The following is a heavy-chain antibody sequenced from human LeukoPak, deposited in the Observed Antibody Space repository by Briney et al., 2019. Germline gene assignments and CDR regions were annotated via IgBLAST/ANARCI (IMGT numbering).Heavy chain of an antibody. CDR2: ISAYNDNR. CDR3: ARDYGDNSYFFDY. CDR1: DYTFTSFG. J-gene: IGHJ4*02. D-gene: IGHD4-17*01. V-gene: IGHV1-18*01. Sequence: GASVKVSCKASDYTFTSFGVSWVRQAPGQGPEWMGWISAYNDNRHYAQKFQGRVTLTTDTSTSTAYLELRSLRSDDTAVYFCARDYGDNSYFFDYWGQGTLVTVPS.